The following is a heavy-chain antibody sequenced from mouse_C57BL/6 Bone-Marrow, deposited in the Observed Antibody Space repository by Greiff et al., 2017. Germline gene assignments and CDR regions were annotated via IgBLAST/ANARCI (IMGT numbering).Heavy chain of an antibody. V-gene: IGHV1-50*01. J-gene: IGHJ3*01. CDR2: IDPSDSYT. D-gene: IGHD1-1*01. Sequence: QVQLQQPGAELVKPGASVKLSCKASGYTFTSYWMQWVKQRPGQGLEWIGEIDPSDSYTNYNQKFKGKATLTVDTSSSTAYMQLSSLTSEASAVYYCARGYYGSSYSLFAYWGQGTLVTVSA. CDR3: ARGYYGSSYSLFAY. CDR1: GYTFTSYW.